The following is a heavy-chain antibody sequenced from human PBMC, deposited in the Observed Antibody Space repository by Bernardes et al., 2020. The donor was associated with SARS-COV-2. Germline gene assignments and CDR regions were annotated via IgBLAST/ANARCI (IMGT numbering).Heavy chain of an antibody. CDR3: ARDWVTAHDAFDI. D-gene: IGHD2-21*02. V-gene: IGHV3-48*04. CDR1: GFTFSNYG. Sequence: GGSLRLSCAGSGFTFSNYGMHWVRQAPGKGLEWVAYISSTGSTIFYAESVRGRFTIARDNAKNSLSLEMSGLRAADTAVYYCARDWVTAHDAFDIWGQGTTVTVSS. J-gene: IGHJ3*02. CDR2: ISSTGSTI.